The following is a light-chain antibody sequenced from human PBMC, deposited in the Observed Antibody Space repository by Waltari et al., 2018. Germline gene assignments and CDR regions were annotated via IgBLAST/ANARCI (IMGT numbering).Light chain of an antibody. V-gene: IGLV2-14*03. CDR3: GTSTTTRNHV. CDR2: DVS. J-gene: IGLJ1*01. CDR1: SSDVGSYNY. Sequence: QSALTQPASVSGSPGQSITISCSGTSSDVGSYNYVCWYQQHPGKAPKLIIYDVSVRPSGVSKRFSGAKSGNTASLTISGLHTEDEADYYCGTSTTTRNHVFGTGTKVTVL.